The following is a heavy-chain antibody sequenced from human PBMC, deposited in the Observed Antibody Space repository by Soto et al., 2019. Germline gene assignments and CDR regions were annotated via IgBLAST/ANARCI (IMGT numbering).Heavy chain of an antibody. V-gene: IGHV3-74*01. D-gene: IGHD4-17*01. J-gene: IGHJ3*02. CDR3: AHPRGYGVFDAYDI. CDR2: INSDGSST. Sequence: PGGSLRLSCAASGFTFSSYWMHWVRQAPGKGLVWASRINSDGSSTSYADSVKGRFTISRDNSMNALYLQVNSLRAEDTAVYYCAHPRGYGVFDAYDIWGQGTMVTVS. CDR1: GFTFSSYW.